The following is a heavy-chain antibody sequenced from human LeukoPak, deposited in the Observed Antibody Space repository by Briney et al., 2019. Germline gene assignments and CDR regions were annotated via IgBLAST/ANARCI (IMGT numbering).Heavy chain of an antibody. CDR1: GFTVSSNC. V-gene: IGHV3-7*03. Sequence: PGGSLRLSCAASGFTVSSNCMSWARQAPGKGLEWVASINHNGNVNYYVDSVKGRFTISRDNAKNSLYLQMSNLRAEDTAVYFCARGGGLDVWGQGATVTVSS. D-gene: IGHD3-16*01. J-gene: IGHJ6*02. CDR2: INHNGNVN. CDR3: ARGGGLDV.